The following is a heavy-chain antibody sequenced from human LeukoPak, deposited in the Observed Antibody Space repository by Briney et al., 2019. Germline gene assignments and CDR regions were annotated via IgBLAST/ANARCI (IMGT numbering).Heavy chain of an antibody. J-gene: IGHJ4*02. D-gene: IGHD3-22*01. V-gene: IGHV1-18*01. CDR3: AREASGYHHFDY. Sequence: ASVKVSCKASGYTFTSYGISWVRQAPGQGLEWMGWTSAYNGNTNYAQKLQGRVTMTTDTSTSTAYMELRSLRSDDTAVYYCAREASGYHHFDYWGQGTLVTVSS. CDR1: GYTFTSYG. CDR2: TSAYNGNT.